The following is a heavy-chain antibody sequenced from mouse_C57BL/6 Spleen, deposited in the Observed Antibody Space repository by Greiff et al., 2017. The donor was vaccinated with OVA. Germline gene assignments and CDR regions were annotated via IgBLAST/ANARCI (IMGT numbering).Heavy chain of an antibody. Sequence: QVQLQQSGAELVRPGTSVKVSCKASGYAFTNYLIEWVKQRPGQGLEWIGVINPGGGGTNYNEKFKGKATLTAAKSSSTAYMQLSSLTSEDSAVYFCARVGYSYAMDYWGQGTSVTVSS. D-gene: IGHD2-3*01. CDR2: INPGGGGT. V-gene: IGHV1-54*01. J-gene: IGHJ4*01. CDR1: GYAFTNYL. CDR3: ARVGYSYAMDY.